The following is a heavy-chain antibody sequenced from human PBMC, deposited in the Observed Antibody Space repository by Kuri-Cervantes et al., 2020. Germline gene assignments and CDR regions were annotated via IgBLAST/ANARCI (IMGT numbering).Heavy chain of an antibody. CDR1: GFTFSSYA. CDR2: ISYDGSNK. D-gene: IGHD6-25*01. Sequence: GESLKISCAASGFTFSSYAMHWVRQAPGKGLEWVAVISYDGSNKYYADSVKGRFTISRDNSKNTLYLQMNSLRAEDTAVYYCAKDYSGAIFALNNWFDPWGQGTLVTVSS. CDR3: AKDYSGAIFALNNWFDP. J-gene: IGHJ5*02. V-gene: IGHV3-30-3*01.